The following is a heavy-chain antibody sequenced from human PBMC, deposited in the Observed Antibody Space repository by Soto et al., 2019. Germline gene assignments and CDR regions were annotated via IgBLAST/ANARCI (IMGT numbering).Heavy chain of an antibody. V-gene: IGHV1-2*02. CDR3: GKGRSGDVGVFY. Sequence: QVQLVQSGAEVKKSGASVKISCKASGDSFTGYYIHWVRQAPGQGFEWMGELSPNSGGTKYAQKFQGRVTMTRDTSITTVYMDLSNLSRDDTAVYYCGKGRSGDVGVFYWGQGTLVTVYS. CDR2: LSPNSGGT. J-gene: IGHJ4*02. CDR1: GDSFTGYY. D-gene: IGHD1-26*01.